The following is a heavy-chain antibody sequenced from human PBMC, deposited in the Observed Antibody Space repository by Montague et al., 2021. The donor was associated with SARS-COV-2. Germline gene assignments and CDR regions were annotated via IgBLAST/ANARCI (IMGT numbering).Heavy chain of an antibody. J-gene: IGHJ4*02. CDR1: GGSISSGSYY. Sequence: TLSLTCTVSGGSISSGSYYWSWIRQPAGKGPEWIGRISISGSTNYNPSLKSRVTISVDTSKNQFSLKLSSVTAADTAVYYCARDIAVAGLFDYWGQGTLVTVSP. CDR2: ISISGST. V-gene: IGHV4-61*02. CDR3: ARDIAVAGLFDY. D-gene: IGHD6-19*01.